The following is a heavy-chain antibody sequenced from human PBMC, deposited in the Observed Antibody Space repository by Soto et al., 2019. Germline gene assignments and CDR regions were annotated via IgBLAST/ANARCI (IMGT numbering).Heavy chain of an antibody. CDR1: GYSFSSYW. Sequence: PGESLKISCKASGYSFSSYWIGWVRQMPGKGLEWMGIIYPGDSDTRYSPSFQGQVTISADKSISTAYVQWSSLKASDTAMYYCARPEDPAGHYGLNVWSQGTTFSVSS. CDR2: IYPGDSDT. J-gene: IGHJ6*02. CDR3: ARPEDPAGHYGLNV. V-gene: IGHV5-51*01.